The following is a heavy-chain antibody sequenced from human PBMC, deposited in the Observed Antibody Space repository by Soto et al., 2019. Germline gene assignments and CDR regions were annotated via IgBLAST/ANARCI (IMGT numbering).Heavy chain of an antibody. V-gene: IGHV5-51*01. CDR2: IFPSDSDI. CDR3: AILRSGMDV. CDR1: EYRFSNYW. Sequence: GESLKISCKGFEYRFSNYWIGWVRQMPGKGLEWMGVIFPSDSDIRYSLSFRGQVTISADKSISTAYLHWNSLKASDTAIYYCAILRSGMDVWGQGTTVTVSS. J-gene: IGHJ6*02.